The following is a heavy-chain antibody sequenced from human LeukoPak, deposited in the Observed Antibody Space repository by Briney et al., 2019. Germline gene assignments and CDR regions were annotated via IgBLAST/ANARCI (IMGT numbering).Heavy chain of an antibody. D-gene: IGHD2-2*01. V-gene: IGHV1-2*02. CDR1: GYTFTGYY. CDR2: INPNSGGT. J-gene: IGHJ6*03. CDR3: ARGNIRYQLRNLPNMDV. Sequence: GASVKVSCKASGYTFTGYYMHWVRQAPRQGLEWMGWINPNSGGTNYAQKFQGGVTMTRDTSISTAYMELSRLRSDDTAVYYCARGNIRYQLRNLPNMDVWGKGTTVTVS.